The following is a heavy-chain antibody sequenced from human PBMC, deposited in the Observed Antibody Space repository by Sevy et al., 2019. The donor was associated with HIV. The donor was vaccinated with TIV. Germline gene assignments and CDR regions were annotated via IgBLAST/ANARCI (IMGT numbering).Heavy chain of an antibody. J-gene: IGHJ4*01. CDR3: ARGGGYCSGDCYSIDY. D-gene: IGHD2-21*02. CDR1: GFTFSSYV. CDR2: IWYDGTIK. Sequence: GGYLRLSCAASGFTFSSYVMHWVRQAPGKGLEWVALIWYDGTIKYYPDSVKGRFTISRDNSKDTLCLQMNSLTPEDTAVYYCARGGGYCSGDCYSIDYWGHGALVTVSS. V-gene: IGHV3-33*08.